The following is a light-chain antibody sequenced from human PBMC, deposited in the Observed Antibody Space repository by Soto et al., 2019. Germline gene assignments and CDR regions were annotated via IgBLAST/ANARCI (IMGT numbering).Light chain of an antibody. V-gene: IGKV3-20*01. Sequence: EIVLTQSPGTLSLSPGEIATLSCRASQSVSSTYLAWYQKKPGQAPRLLIYGASSRATGIPDRFSGSGSGTDFTLTISRLATEDFAVYYCQQYGSSHPWTVGQGTKVEI. CDR3: QQYGSSHPWT. CDR1: QSVSSTY. CDR2: GAS. J-gene: IGKJ1*01.